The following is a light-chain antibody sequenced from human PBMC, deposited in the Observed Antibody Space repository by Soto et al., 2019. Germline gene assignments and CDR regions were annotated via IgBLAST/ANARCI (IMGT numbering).Light chain of an antibody. CDR3: QQRSSWPPT. CDR2: DAS. J-gene: IGKJ3*01. CDR1: QSVSSY. Sequence: EIVLTQSPATLSLSPGERATLSCRAGQSVSSYLAWYQQKPGQAPRLLIYDASSRATGIPARFSGSGSGTDFTLTISSLETEDFAVYYCQQRSSWPPTFGPGTKVDIK. V-gene: IGKV3-11*01.